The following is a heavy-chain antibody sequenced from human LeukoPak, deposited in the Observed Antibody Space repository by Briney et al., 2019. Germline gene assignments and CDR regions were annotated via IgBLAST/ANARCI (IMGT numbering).Heavy chain of an antibody. Sequence: GGSLRLSCAASGFIFSTHSINWVRQAPGKGLEWVSHISSSSSSIYYADSVKGRFSISRDNAKNSLYLQMNSLRDEDTAVYYCARSGYGSRWYFFDHWGQGTLVTVSS. CDR2: ISSSSSSI. CDR3: ARSGYGSRWYFFDH. CDR1: GFIFSTHS. J-gene: IGHJ4*02. V-gene: IGHV3-48*02. D-gene: IGHD6-13*01.